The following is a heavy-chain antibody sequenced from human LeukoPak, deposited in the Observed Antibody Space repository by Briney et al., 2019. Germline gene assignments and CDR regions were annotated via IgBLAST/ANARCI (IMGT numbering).Heavy chain of an antibody. CDR2: INHSGST. V-gene: IGHV4-34*01. J-gene: IGHJ4*02. CDR3: ARGRMPGY. D-gene: IGHD2-2*01. CDR1: GGSFSGYY. Sequence: SETLSLTCAVYGGSFSGYYWSWIRQPPGKGLEWIGEINHSGSTNYNPSLKSRVTILVDTSNNQSSLKLSSVTAADTAVYYCARGRMPGYWGQGTLVTVSS.